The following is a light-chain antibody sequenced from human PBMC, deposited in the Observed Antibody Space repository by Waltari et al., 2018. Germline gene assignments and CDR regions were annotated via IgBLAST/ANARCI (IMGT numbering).Light chain of an antibody. J-gene: IGLJ3*02. Sequence: QTVVTQEPSLSVSPGGTVTLTCALSSGSVSSTSYATWYQQTPGQPPRTLVYKGNSRSSGFPDRFSGTILGNKAALTITGAQADDESDYYCSIYMGSGIWVFGGGTKLTVL. V-gene: IGLV8-61*01. CDR1: SGSVSSTSY. CDR3: SIYMGSGIWV. CDR2: KGN.